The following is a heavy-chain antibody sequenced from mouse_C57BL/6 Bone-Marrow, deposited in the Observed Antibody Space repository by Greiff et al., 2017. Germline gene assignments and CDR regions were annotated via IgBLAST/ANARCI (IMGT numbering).Heavy chain of an antibody. J-gene: IGHJ2*01. CDR3: ARKGYYGPGVYFDY. Sequence: QVQLQQPGAELVKPGASVKLSCKASGYTFTSYWMHWVKQRPGQGLEWIEMIHPNSGSTNYNEKFKSKATLTVDKSSSTAYMQLSSLTSEDSAVYYCARKGYYGPGVYFDYWGQGTTLTVSS. D-gene: IGHD1-2*01. V-gene: IGHV1-64*01. CDR2: IHPNSGST. CDR1: GYTFTSYW.